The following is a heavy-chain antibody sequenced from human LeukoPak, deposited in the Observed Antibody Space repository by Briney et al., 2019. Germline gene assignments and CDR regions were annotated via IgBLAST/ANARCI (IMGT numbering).Heavy chain of an antibody. J-gene: IGHJ6*04. V-gene: IGHV3-30*02. CDR3: AKDFPALYGSVSVDV. Sequence: GGSLRLSCAASGFTFSSYGMHWVRQAPGKGLEWVAFIRYDGSNKYYADSVKGRFTISRDNSKNTLYLQMNSLRAEDTAVYYCAKDFPALYGSVSVDVWGKGTTVTISS. D-gene: IGHD3-10*01. CDR1: GFTFSSYG. CDR2: IRYDGSNK.